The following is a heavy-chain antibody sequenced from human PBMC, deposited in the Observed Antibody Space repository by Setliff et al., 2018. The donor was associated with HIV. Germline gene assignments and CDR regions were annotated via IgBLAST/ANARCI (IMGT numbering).Heavy chain of an antibody. V-gene: IGHV4-39*07. Sequence: SETLSLTCTVSGGSISNSRYYWSWIRQPPGKGLEWIGSIHYNEKTYYSPSLKGRVTISVDTSKNQFSLSLTSVTGADTAVYYCARGGASSKYLDPWGQGTLVTVSS. D-gene: IGHD2-15*01. CDR2: IHYNEKT. J-gene: IGHJ5*02. CDR3: ARGGASSKYLDP. CDR1: GGSISNSRYY.